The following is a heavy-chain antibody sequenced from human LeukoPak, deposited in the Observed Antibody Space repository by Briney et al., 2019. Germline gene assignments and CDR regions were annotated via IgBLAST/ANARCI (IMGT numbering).Heavy chain of an antibody. CDR1: GFTFDDYA. CDR2: ISWDGGST. CDR3: AKTFSSTVTYDAFDI. D-gene: IGHD4-11*01. J-gene: IGHJ3*02. Sequence: GGSLRLSCAASGFTFDDYAMHWVRQAPGKGLEWVSLISWDGGSTYYADSVKDRFTISRDNSKNSPYLQMNSLRAEDTALYYCAKTFSSTVTYDAFDIWGQGTMVTVSS. V-gene: IGHV3-43D*03.